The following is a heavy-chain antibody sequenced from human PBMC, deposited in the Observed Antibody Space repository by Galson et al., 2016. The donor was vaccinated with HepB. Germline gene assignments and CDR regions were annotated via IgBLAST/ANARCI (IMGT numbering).Heavy chain of an antibody. Sequence: SLRLSCAASGFTFDKYGMTWFRQAPGKGLEWVSTICGRCGDMDYADSVKGRFTISRDDPKNTLYLHMNSLRVGDTAIYYCAIDPSQWHDLLFGNWAQGTLVTVSA. D-gene: IGHD6-19*01. CDR1: GFTFDKYG. CDR3: AIDPSQWHDLLFGN. J-gene: IGHJ4*02. V-gene: IGHV3-23*01. CDR2: ICGRCGDM.